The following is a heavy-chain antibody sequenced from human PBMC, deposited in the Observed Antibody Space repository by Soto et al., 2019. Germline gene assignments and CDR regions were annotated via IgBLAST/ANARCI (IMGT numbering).Heavy chain of an antibody. Sequence: PGGSLSLSCAASGFTFSRDAIHWVRQAPGKGLEWVAVISRDGTNKYYADSVKGRFTISRDNSRNTLYLQMNSLRHEDAAVYYCARSRSGAVADSFDFWGQGTLVTVSS. CDR3: ARSRSGAVADSFDF. CDR2: ISRDGTNK. V-gene: IGHV3-30*04. D-gene: IGHD3-10*01. J-gene: IGHJ4*02. CDR1: GFTFSRDA.